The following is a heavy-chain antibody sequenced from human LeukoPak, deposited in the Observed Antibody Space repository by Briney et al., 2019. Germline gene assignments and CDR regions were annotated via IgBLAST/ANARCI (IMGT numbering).Heavy chain of an antibody. CDR1: GFTFSSYG. Sequence: GGSLRLSCAASGFTFSSYGMHWVRQAPGKGLEWVAVISYDGSNKYYADSVKGRFTISRDNSKNTLYLQMNSLRAEDTAVYYCAKSYGDDDAFDIWGRGTMVTVSS. J-gene: IGHJ3*02. CDR2: ISYDGSNK. V-gene: IGHV3-30*18. CDR3: AKSYGDDDAFDI. D-gene: IGHD4-17*01.